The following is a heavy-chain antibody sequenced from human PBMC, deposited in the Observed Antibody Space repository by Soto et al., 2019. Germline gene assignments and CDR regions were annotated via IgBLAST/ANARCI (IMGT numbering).Heavy chain of an antibody. CDR2: IYWDDDK. CDR1: GFSLSTSGVG. Sequence: QITLKESGPTLVKPTQTLTLTCTFSGFSLSTSGVGVGWIRQPPGKALEWLALIYWDDDKRYSPSLKSRLTITKDTSKNQVVLTMTNMDPVDTATYYCAPMVGLVLMVSYFDYWGQGTLVTVSS. V-gene: IGHV2-5*02. D-gene: IGHD2-8*01. J-gene: IGHJ4*02. CDR3: APMVGLVLMVSYFDY.